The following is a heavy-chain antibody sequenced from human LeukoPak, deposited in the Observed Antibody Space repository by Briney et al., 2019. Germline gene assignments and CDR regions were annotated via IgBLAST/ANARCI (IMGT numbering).Heavy chain of an antibody. CDR1: GFTFSTYA. CDR2: ISTTGGST. J-gene: IGHJ4*02. Sequence: GGSLRLSCAASGFTFSTYAMSWVRQAPGKGLEWVSSISTTGGSTYYADSVRGRFTISRDNSKNTPYLQMNSLKADDTAVYYCAKRLVAAGPNFDYWGQGTLVTVSS. CDR3: AKRLVAAGPNFDY. V-gene: IGHV3-23*01. D-gene: IGHD6-25*01.